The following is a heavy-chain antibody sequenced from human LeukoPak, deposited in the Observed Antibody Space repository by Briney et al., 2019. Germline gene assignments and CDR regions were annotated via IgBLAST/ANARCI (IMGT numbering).Heavy chain of an antibody. J-gene: IGHJ6*04. V-gene: IGHV3-21*01. D-gene: IGHD6-19*01. CDR2: ISSSSSYI. CDR1: GFTFSSYS. Sequence: GSLRLSCAASGFTFSSYSMNWVRQAPGKGLEWVSSISSSSSYIYYADSVKGRFTISRDNAKNSLYLQMNSLRAEDTAVYYCARDAPIAVAGTALWYYYGMDVWGKGTTVTVSS. CDR3: ARDAPIAVAGTALWYYYGMDV.